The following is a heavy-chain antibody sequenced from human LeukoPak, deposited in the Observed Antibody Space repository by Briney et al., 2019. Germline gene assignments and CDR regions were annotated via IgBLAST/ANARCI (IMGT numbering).Heavy chain of an antibody. V-gene: IGHV3-64D*09. CDR2: ISSNGGRT. D-gene: IGHD3-22*01. J-gene: IGHJ4*02. Sequence: GGSLRLSCSASGFTFSSYAMHWVRQAPGKGLEYVSGISSNGGRTDYADSVRGRFTIPRDNSKNTLYLQMSSLRAEDTAVYYCVKGITMIAKLPLDYWGQGTLVTVSS. CDR1: GFTFSSYA. CDR3: VKGITMIAKLPLDY.